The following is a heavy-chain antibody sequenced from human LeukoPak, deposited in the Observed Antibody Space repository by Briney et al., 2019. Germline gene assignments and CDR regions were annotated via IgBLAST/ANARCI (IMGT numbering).Heavy chain of an antibody. CDR2: IYYSGNT. V-gene: IGHV4-39*01. D-gene: IGHD6-6*01. Sequence: SETLSLTCTVSGGSVSSSSYYWGWIRQPPGKGLEWIGTIYYSGNTYYNPSLKSRVTISVDTSKHQFSLTLRSVTAADTAIYYCARQEGASSTSFYGMDVWGQGTAVTVSS. CDR1: GGSVSSSSYY. J-gene: IGHJ6*02. CDR3: ARQEGASSTSFYGMDV.